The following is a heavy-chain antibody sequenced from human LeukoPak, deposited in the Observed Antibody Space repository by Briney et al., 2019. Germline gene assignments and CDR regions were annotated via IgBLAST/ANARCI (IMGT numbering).Heavy chain of an antibody. J-gene: IGHJ4*02. V-gene: IGHV3-43*01. CDR3: VKDLSYESSGSVFDY. CDR1: GFTFEDYT. Sequence: GGPLRLSCAASGFTFEDYTMHWVRQAPGKTLEWVSLLNWHGTTYYTDSVKGRFTIFRDNSKNSLYLQMDNLKSEDTAFYYCVKDLSYESSGSVFDYWGQGTLVTVSS. D-gene: IGHD3-22*01. CDR2: LNWHGTT.